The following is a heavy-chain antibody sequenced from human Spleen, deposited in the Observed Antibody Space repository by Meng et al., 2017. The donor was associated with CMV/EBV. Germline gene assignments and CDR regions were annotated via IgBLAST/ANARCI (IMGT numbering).Heavy chain of an antibody. Sequence: TLSLTCTVSGGSVSSGSHYWSWIRQPPGKALEWLALIYWSDDKHYSPSLKSRLTITKDTSKNQVVLTMTNMDPVDTGTYYCAHTRLLAFGELYWGQGTLVTVSS. CDR3: AHTRLLAFGELY. CDR1: GGSVSSGSHY. J-gene: IGHJ4*02. V-gene: IGHV2-5*01. D-gene: IGHD3-10*01. CDR2: IYWSDDK.